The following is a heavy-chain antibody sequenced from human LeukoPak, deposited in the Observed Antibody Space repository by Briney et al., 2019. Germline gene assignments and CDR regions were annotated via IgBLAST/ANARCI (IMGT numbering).Heavy chain of an antibody. CDR2: ISSSGSTI. V-gene: IGHV3-48*03. CDR1: GFIFSSYE. CDR3: ARACSSTSCYSVY. J-gene: IGHJ4*02. D-gene: IGHD2-2*01. Sequence: PGGSLRLSCAASGFIFSSYEMNWVRQAPGKGLEWVSYISSSGSTIYYADSVKGRFTISRDNAKNSLYLQMNSLRAEDTAIYYCARACSSTSCYSVYWGQGTLVTVSS.